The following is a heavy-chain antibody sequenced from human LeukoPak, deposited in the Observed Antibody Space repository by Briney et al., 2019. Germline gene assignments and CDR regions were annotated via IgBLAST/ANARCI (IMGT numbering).Heavy chain of an antibody. CDR2: ISAYNGNT. CDR3: ARLKGEFPLPWFDP. J-gene: IGHJ5*02. V-gene: IGHV1-18*01. CDR1: GYTFTSYG. D-gene: IGHD3-10*01. Sequence: ASVKVSCKASGYTFTSYGISWVRQAPGQGLEWMGWISAYNGNTNYAQKLQGRVTINTDTSTSTAYMELRSLRSHDTAVYYCARLKGEFPLPWFDPWGQGTLVTVSS.